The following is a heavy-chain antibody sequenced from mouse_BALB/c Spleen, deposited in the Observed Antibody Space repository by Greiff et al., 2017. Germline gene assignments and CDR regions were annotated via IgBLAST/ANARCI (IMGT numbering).Heavy chain of an antibody. CDR2: ISYSGST. D-gene: IGHD2-4*01. CDR1: GYSITSDYA. V-gene: IGHV3-2*02. CDR3: ASALGDDYDGYYAMDY. J-gene: IGHJ4*01. Sequence: EVKLVESGPGLVKPSQSLSLTCTVTGYSITSDYAWNWIRQFPGNKLEWMGYISYSGSTSYNPSLKSRISITRDTSKNQFFLQLNSVTTEDTATYYCASALGDDYDGYYAMDYWGQGTSVTVSS.